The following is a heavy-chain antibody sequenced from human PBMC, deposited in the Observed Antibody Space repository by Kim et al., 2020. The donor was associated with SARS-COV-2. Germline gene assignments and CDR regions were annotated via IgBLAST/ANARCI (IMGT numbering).Heavy chain of an antibody. J-gene: IGHJ5*02. D-gene: IGHD1-26*01. Sequence: YCVESVRGRFTGSRDNARNSLFLQMNSLRAEDTAVYYCARGRQGATGGDLWGQGTLVTVSS. V-gene: IGHV3-48*04. CDR3: ARGRQGATGGDL.